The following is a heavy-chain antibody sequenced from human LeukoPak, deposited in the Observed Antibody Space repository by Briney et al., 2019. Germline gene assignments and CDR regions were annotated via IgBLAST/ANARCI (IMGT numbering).Heavy chain of an antibody. J-gene: IGHJ4*02. CDR2: IIPILGIA. Sequence: ASVKVSCKASGGTFSSYAISWVRQAPGQGLEWMGRIIPILGIANYAQKFQGRVTITADKSTSTAYMELSSLRSEDTAVYYCARDGLIAVAGRAVGYWGQGTLVTVSS. CDR3: ARDGLIAVAGRAVGY. CDR1: GGTFSSYA. D-gene: IGHD6-19*01. V-gene: IGHV1-69*04.